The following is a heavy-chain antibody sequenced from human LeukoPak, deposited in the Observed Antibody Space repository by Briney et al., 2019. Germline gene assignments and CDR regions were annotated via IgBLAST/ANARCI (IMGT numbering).Heavy chain of an antibody. J-gene: IGHJ4*02. CDR1: GGSISSYY. V-gene: IGHV4-59*08. CDR2: IYYSGST. Sequence: SETLSLTCTVSGGSISSYYWSWIRQPPGKGLEWIGYIYYSGSTNYNPSLKSRVTISVDTSKNQFSLKLSSVTAADTVVYYCARLPAAVPDYWGQGTLVTVSS. CDR3: ARLPAAVPDY. D-gene: IGHD2-2*01.